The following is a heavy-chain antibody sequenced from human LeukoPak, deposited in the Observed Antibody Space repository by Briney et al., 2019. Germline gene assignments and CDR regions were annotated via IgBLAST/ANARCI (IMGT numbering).Heavy chain of an antibody. J-gene: IGHJ6*02. D-gene: IGHD2-2*01. V-gene: IGHV3-53*04. CDR3: ARDRIVVVPAASDYYYYGMDV. CDR1: GFTVSSNY. Sequence: PGGSLRLSCAASGFTVSSNYMSWVRQAPGKGLEWVSVIYSGGSTYYADSVKGRFTISRHNSKNTLYLQMNSLRAEDTAVYYCARDRIVVVPAASDYYYYGMDVWGQGTTATVSS. CDR2: IYSGGST.